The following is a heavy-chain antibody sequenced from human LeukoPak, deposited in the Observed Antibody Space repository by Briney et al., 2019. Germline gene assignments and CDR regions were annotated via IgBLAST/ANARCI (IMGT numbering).Heavy chain of an antibody. CDR1: GFTFSSYA. V-gene: IGHV3-30-3*01. J-gene: IGHJ4*02. CDR2: ISYDGSNK. D-gene: IGHD3-10*01. CDR3: ARDFGYYFDY. Sequence: PGRSLRPSCAASGFTFSSYAMHWVRQAPGKGLEWVAVISYDGSNKYYADSVKGRFTISRDNSKNTLYLQMNSLRAEDTAVYYCARDFGYYFDYWGQGTLVTVSS.